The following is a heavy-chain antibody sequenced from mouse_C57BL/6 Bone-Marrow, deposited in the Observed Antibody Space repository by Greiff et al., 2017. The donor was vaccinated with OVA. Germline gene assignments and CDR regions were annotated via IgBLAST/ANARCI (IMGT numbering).Heavy chain of an antibody. Sequence: VQLQQSGAELVRPGASVTLSCTASGYTFTDYEMHWVKQTPVHGLEWIGAIDPETGGTAYNQTFKGQAILTADKSSSTAYMELRSLTSDDSAVYYGTRGYSNYYAMDYWGQGTSVTVSS. D-gene: IGHD2-5*01. V-gene: IGHV1-15*01. CDR2: IDPETGGT. J-gene: IGHJ4*01. CDR3: TRGYSNYYAMDY. CDR1: GYTFTDYE.